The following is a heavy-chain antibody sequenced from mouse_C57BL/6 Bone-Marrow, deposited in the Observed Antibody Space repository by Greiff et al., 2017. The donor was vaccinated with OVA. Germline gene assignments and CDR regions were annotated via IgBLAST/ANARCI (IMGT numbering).Heavy chain of an antibody. Sequence: EVQLQESGTVLARPGASVKMSCKTSGYTFTSYWMHWVKQRPGQGLEWIGAIYPGNSDTSYNQKFKGKAKLTADTSASTAYMELSSLTNEDSAVYYCTRCRAWFAYWGQGTLVTVSA. CDR3: TRCRAWFAY. CDR1: GYTFTSYW. V-gene: IGHV1-5*01. CDR2: IYPGNSDT. J-gene: IGHJ3*01.